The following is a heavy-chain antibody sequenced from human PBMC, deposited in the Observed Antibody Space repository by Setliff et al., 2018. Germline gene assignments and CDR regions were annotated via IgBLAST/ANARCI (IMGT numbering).Heavy chain of an antibody. Sequence: GSLRLSCVVSGFSFSRHWMSWVRQAPGKGLEWIGEIIHSGSTNYNPSLKSRVTISMDTSKNQFSLKVSSVTAADTAVYYCARSFSRREKFLLDYWGQGALVTVSS. J-gene: IGHJ4*02. CDR1: GFSFSRHW. CDR3: ARSFSRREKFLLDY. V-gene: IGHV4-34*12. CDR2: IIHSGST.